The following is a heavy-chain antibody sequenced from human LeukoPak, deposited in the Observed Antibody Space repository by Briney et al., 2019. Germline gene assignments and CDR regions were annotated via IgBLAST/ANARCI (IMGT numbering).Heavy chain of an antibody. Sequence: GGSLRLSCAASGFTFSSYSMSWVPQAPGKGLEWVSAITDSGCSTYYADSVKGRFTISRDNSKNTLYLQMNSLRAEDTAVYYCAKIKDIVVVPAPYDYWGQGTLVTVSS. V-gene: IGHV3-23*01. J-gene: IGHJ4*02. CDR3: AKIKDIVVVPAPYDY. CDR2: ITDSGCST. D-gene: IGHD2-2*01. CDR1: GFTFSSYS.